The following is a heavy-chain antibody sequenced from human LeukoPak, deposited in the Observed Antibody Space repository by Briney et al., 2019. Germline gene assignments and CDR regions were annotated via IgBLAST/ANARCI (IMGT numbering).Heavy chain of an antibody. Sequence: GSLRLSCAASGFNLRYYHLSWIRPAPREGLEWGSYLSSSGSTIYYADSVKGRFTISRDNAKNSLYLQMNSLRAEDTAVYYCAGDTNYYYDSSGSRDYWGQGTLVTVSS. D-gene: IGHD3-22*01. CDR1: GFNLRYYH. CDR3: AGDTNYYYDSSGSRDY. V-gene: IGHV3-11*01. J-gene: IGHJ4*02. CDR2: LSSSGSTI.